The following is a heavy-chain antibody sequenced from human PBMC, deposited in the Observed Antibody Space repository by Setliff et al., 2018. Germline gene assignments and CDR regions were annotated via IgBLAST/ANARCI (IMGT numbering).Heavy chain of an antibody. Sequence: SETLSLTCGASGGSFSDYYWSWIRQTPGKGLEWIGEINHSGSTNFTPSFKSRVTMSVDTSKSQFSLKLSSVTAADTAVYYCAAVVATSLNYVDNWGQGTLVTVSS. D-gene: IGHD5-12*01. J-gene: IGHJ4*02. V-gene: IGHV4-34*01. CDR2: INHSGST. CDR1: GGSFSDYY. CDR3: AAVVATSLNYVDN.